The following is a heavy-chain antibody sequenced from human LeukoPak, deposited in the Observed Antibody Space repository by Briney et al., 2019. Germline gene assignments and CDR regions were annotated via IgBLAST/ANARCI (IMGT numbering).Heavy chain of an antibody. CDR1: GFTFSSYA. CDR3: ARESSSGWGEFDP. V-gene: IGHV3-64*01. D-gene: IGHD6-19*01. Sequence: GGSLRLSCAASGFTFSSYAMHWVRQAPGKGLEYVSAISSNGGSTYYANSVKGRFTISRDNSKNTLYLQMGSLRAEDMAVYYCARESSSGWGEFDPWGQGTLVTVSS. J-gene: IGHJ5*02. CDR2: ISSNGGST.